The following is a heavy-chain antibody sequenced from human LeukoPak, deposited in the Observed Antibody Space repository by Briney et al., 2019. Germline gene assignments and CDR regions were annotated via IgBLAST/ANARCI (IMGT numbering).Heavy chain of an antibody. V-gene: IGHV3-21*01. Sequence: PGGSLRLSCAASGFTFSSYSMNWVRQAPGKGLEWVSSISSSSSYIYYADSVKGRFTISRDNSKNTLYLQMNSLRAEDTAVYYCARDFTWIQLWYLFDYWGQGTLVTVSS. D-gene: IGHD5-18*01. CDR1: GFTFSSYS. CDR3: ARDFTWIQLWYLFDY. J-gene: IGHJ4*02. CDR2: ISSSSSYI.